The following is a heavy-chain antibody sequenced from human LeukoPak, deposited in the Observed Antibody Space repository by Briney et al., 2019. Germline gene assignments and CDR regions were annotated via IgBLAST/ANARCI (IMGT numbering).Heavy chain of an antibody. D-gene: IGHD3-22*01. J-gene: IGHJ4*02. Sequence: GGSLRLSCAASGFTFSSYSMNWVRQAPGKGLEWVSYISRDSRTIYEADSVKGRFTISRDNARNSLFLLMNSLRAEDTAIYHCAREDYYDSSAYPSRGFDYWGQGTLVTVSS. V-gene: IGHV3-48*01. CDR2: ISRDSRTI. CDR3: AREDYYDSSAYPSRGFDY. CDR1: GFTFSSYS.